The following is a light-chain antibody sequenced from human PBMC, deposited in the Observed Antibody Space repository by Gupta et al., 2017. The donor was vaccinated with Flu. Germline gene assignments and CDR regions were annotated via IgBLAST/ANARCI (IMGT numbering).Light chain of an antibody. CDR2: GAS. V-gene: IGKV3-15*01. Sequence: EIVMTQSPATLSASPGERVILSCRASQNINNNLAWYQQRPGQAPRLLIYGASARDTGIPARFSGSGSGTEFTLTISSRQSEDFAIYYCQQHHKWPPITFGGGTKVE. J-gene: IGKJ4*01. CDR3: QQHHKWPPIT. CDR1: QNINNN.